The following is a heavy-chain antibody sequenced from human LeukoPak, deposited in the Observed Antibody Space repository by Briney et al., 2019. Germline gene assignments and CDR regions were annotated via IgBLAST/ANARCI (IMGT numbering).Heavy chain of an antibody. CDR2: IYTSGNT. Sequence: SETLSLTCTVSGGSTGTYYWSWIRQPAGKGLEWIGRIYTSGNTKYNPSLKSRVTISVDTSKNQFSLKLTSLTAADTAIYYCARDSGRRGYPEYSFDYWGQGTLVTVSS. J-gene: IGHJ4*02. V-gene: IGHV4-4*07. CDR3: ARDSGRRGYPEYSFDY. D-gene: IGHD3-10*01. CDR1: GGSTGTYY.